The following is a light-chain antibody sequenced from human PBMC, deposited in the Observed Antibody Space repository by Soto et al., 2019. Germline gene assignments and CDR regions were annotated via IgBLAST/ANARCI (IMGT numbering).Light chain of an antibody. CDR2: DAS. V-gene: IGKV3-11*01. CDR3: QQRLNWPPG. J-gene: IGKJ1*01. CDR1: QSVTNY. Sequence: EIFLTQSPDTLSLSPGERATLTCRASQSVTNYIAWYQQRPGQAPRLLIYDASNRATGAPARFSGSRSGTDFTLTISDLEPADFGLYYCQQRLNWPPGFGQGTKVDIK.